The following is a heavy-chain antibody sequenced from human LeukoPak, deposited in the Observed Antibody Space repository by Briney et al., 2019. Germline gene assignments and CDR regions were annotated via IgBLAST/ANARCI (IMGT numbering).Heavy chain of an antibody. J-gene: IGHJ4*02. V-gene: IGHV3-74*01. D-gene: IGHD5-24*01. CDR1: GFTFSNYW. CDR3: TRATDGYPDLDY. Sequence: PGGSLRLSCAASGFTFSNYWMHRVRQDPGKGLVWVSFINPDGSTTNYADSVKGRFTISRDNAKNALYLQMNSLRAEDTGMYYCTRATDGYPDLDYWGQGTLVTVSS. CDR2: INPDGSTT.